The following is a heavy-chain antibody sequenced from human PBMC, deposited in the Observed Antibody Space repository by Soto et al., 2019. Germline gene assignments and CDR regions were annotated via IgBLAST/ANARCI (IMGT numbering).Heavy chain of an antibody. V-gene: IGHV1-69*12. CDR2: IIPVFGTA. J-gene: IGHJ6*02. CDR1: GGSLINYG. CDR3: ARGDATKIVVTTYYGMDV. D-gene: IGHD4-17*01. Sequence: QVQLVQSGAEVKKPGSSVKVSCKASGGSLINYGISWVRQAPGQGLEWMGGIIPVFGTANYAQKFQGRVTITADESTSIVYMDVTSLRSEDTAVYYCARGDATKIVVTTYYGMDVWGQGTTVTVSS.